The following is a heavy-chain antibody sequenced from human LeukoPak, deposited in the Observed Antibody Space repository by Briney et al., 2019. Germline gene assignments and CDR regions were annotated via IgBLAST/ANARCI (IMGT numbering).Heavy chain of an antibody. V-gene: IGHV4-59*08. CDR1: GGSTRSYY. CDR2: IYYSGST. CDR3: ARQGAGVPFDY. Sequence: SETLSLTCTVSGGSTRSYYWSWIRQPPGKGLEWIGYIYYSGSTNYNPSLKSRVTISVDTSKNQFSLKLSSVTAADTAVYYCARQGAGVPFDYWGRGTLVTVSS. J-gene: IGHJ4*02. D-gene: IGHD3-10*01.